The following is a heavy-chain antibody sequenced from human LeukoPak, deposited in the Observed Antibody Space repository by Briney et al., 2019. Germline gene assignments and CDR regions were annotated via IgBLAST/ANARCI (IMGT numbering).Heavy chain of an antibody. CDR2: ISSSSSYI. V-gene: IGHV3-21*01. CDR3: ARAAPGYCCSTSCLNRGYYMDV. D-gene: IGHD2-2*01. CDR1: GFTFSSYS. J-gene: IGHJ6*03. Sequence: GGSLRLSCAASGFTFSSYSMNWVRQAPGKGLEWVSSISSSSSYIYYADSVKGRFTISRDNAKNSLYLQMNSLRAEDTAVYYCARAAPGYCCSTSCLNRGYYMDVWGKGTTVTVSS.